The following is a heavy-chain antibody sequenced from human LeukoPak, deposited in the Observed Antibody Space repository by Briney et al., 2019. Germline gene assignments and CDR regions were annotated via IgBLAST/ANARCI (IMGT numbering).Heavy chain of an antibody. V-gene: IGHV3-33*01. CDR2: IWYDGGNK. Sequence: GTSLRLSCAASGFTFSNYGMHWVRQAPGKGLDWVATIWYDGGNKYYADSVKGRFTISRDNSMNTLYLQMNSLRAEDTAKYYCARDPNYGGNSVDYWGQGTLVTVSS. CDR1: GFTFSNYG. J-gene: IGHJ4*02. D-gene: IGHD4-17*01. CDR3: ARDPNYGGNSVDY.